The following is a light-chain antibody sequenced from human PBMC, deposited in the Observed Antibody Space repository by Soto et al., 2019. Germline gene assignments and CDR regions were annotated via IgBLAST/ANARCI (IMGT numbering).Light chain of an antibody. J-gene: IGKJ2*02. V-gene: IGKV3-15*01. Sequence: EIVMTQSPATLSVSPGERATLSCRASQSVSSNLAWYQQKPGQAPRLLIYGASTRATAIPARFSGSGSGTEFTLTIRSLQSEDVAVYYCQQYNNWPRGTFGQGTKLEIK. CDR3: QQYNNWPRGT. CDR2: GAS. CDR1: QSVSSN.